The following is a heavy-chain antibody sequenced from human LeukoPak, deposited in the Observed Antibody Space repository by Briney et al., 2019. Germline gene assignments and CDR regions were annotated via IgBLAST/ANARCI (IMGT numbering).Heavy chain of an antibody. CDR3: ARVAYSSGWPTFDP. Sequence: GGSLRLSCAASGFTVSSTYMSWVRQAPGKGLEWVSIIYSGGASSYADSVKGRFTISRDNSKNTVDLQLNSLRAEDTAVYYCARVAYSSGWPTFDPWGQGTLVTVSS. V-gene: IGHV3-66*01. J-gene: IGHJ5*02. CDR1: GFTVSSTY. D-gene: IGHD6-19*01. CDR2: IYSGGAS.